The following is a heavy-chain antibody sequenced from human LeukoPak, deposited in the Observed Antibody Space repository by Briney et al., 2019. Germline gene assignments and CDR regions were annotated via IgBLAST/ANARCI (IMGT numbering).Heavy chain of an antibody. D-gene: IGHD2-2*01. CDR3: AKDRTGLLVVPAALDY. V-gene: IGHV3-30*18. CDR2: ISHDERNI. CDR1: AFTFRNYA. J-gene: IGHJ4*02. Sequence: GGSLRLSCAASAFTFRNYAMHWVRQAPGKGLEWVAVISHDERNIYYADSVKGRFTISRDNPKNTLYLQMNSLRAEDTAVYYCAKDRTGLLVVPAALDYWGQGTLVTVSS.